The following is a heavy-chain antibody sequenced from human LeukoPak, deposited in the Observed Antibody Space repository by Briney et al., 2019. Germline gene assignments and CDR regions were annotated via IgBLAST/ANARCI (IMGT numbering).Heavy chain of an antibody. CDR3: ARDCFSSSWSYYGMDV. CDR2: IYYSGST. Sequence: KSSETLSLTCTVSGGSISSGGYYWSWIRQHPGKGLEWIGYIYYSGSTYYNPSLKSRVTISVDTSKNQFSLKLSSVTAADTAVYYCARDCFSSSWSYYGMDVWGQGTTVTVSS. V-gene: IGHV4-31*03. CDR1: GGSISSGGYY. D-gene: IGHD6-13*01. J-gene: IGHJ6*02.